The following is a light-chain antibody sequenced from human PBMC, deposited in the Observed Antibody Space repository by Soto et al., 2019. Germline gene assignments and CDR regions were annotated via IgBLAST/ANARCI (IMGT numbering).Light chain of an antibody. CDR2: DAS. V-gene: IGKV3-15*01. Sequence: EIVMTQSPATLSVSPGERATLSCRASQTVGSNLAWYQQKPGQAPRLLIYDASTRATGIPVRFRGSGSGTEFTLTISSLQSEDSAVYYCHQYNNWLALTSGGGTKVDIK. CDR3: HQYNNWLALT. J-gene: IGKJ4*01. CDR1: QTVGSN.